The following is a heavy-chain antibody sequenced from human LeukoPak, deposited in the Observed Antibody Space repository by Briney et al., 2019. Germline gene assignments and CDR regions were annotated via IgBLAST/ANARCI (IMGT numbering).Heavy chain of an antibody. CDR3: ARGRVVTSRGYYYGMDV. J-gene: IGHJ6*02. CDR1: GYTFTSYD. Sequence: ASVKVSCKASGYTFTSYDINWVRQATGQGLEWMGWMNPNSGNTGYAQKFQGRVTMTRNTSISTAYMELSSLRSEDTAVYYCARGRVVTSRGYYYGMDVWGQGTTVTVSS. D-gene: IGHD2-21*02. V-gene: IGHV1-8*01. CDR2: MNPNSGNT.